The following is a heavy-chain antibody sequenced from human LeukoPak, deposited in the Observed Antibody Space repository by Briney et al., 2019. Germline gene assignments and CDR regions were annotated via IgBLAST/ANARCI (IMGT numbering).Heavy chain of an antibody. CDR2: ISAYNGNT. D-gene: IGHD2-2*01. CDR3: ARDSDCSSTSCFRSQSQDPVVGWFDP. V-gene: IGHV1-18*01. CDR1: GYTFTSYG. Sequence: VASVKVSCKASGYTFTSYGISWVRQAPGQGLEWMGWISAYNGNTNYAQKLQGRVTMTTDTSTSTAYMELRSLRSDDTAVYYCARDSDCSSTSCFRSQSQDPVVGWFDPWGQGTLVTVSS. J-gene: IGHJ5*02.